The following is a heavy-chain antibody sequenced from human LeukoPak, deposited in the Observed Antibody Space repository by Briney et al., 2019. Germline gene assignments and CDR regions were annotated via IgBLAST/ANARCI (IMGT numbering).Heavy chain of an antibody. D-gene: IGHD6-19*01. CDR1: GYTFTSYG. CDR2: ISACNGNT. CDR3: ARASGYSSGHDYFDY. J-gene: IGHJ4*02. Sequence: GASVKVSCKASGYTFTSYGISWVRQAPGQGLEWMGWISACNGNTNYAQKLQGRVTMTTDTSTSTAYMELRSLRSDDTAVYYCARASGYSSGHDYFDYWGQGTLVTVSS. V-gene: IGHV1-18*01.